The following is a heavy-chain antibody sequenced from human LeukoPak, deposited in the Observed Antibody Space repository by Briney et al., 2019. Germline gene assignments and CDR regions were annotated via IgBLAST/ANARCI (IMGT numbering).Heavy chain of an antibody. CDR1: GGSISSYY. Sequence: SETLSLTCTVSGGSISSYYWSWIRQPPGKGLEWIGYIYYSGSTNYNPSLKSRVTISVDTSKNQFSLKLSSVTAADTAVYYCARGKQGAISYDAFDIWGQGTMVTVSS. J-gene: IGHJ3*02. V-gene: IGHV4-59*01. CDR2: IYYSGST. CDR3: ARGKQGAISYDAFDI. D-gene: IGHD3-3*01.